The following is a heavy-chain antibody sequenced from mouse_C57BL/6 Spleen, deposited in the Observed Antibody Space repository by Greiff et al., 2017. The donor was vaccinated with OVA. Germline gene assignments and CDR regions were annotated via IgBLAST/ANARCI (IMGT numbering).Heavy chain of an antibody. J-gene: IGHJ4*01. CDR1: GYTFTSYW. Sequence: VQLQQPGAELVRPGSSVKLSCKASGYTFTSYWMAWVKQRPGQGLEWIGNIYPSDSETHYNQKFKDKATLTVDKSSSTAYMQLSSLTSEDSAVYYCARMAYYGNYYYAMDYWGQGTSVTVSS. CDR2: IYPSDSET. D-gene: IGHD2-1*01. V-gene: IGHV1-61*01. CDR3: ARMAYYGNYYYAMDY.